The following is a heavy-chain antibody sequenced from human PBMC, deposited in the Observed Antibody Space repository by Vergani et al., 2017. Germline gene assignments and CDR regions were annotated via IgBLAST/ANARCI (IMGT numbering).Heavy chain of an antibody. D-gene: IGHD1-26*01. J-gene: IGHJ6*03. CDR3: ARVGRYYYDMDV. Sequence: QGQLAQSGAEVKKPGSSVKVSCKASGGTFSSTSISWVRQAPGQGLEWMGWISAYNGNTNYAQKLQGRVTMTTDTSTSTAYMELRSLRSDDTAVYYCARVGRYYYDMDVWGKGTTVTVSS. V-gene: IGHV1-18*04. CDR2: ISAYNGNT. CDR1: GGTFSSTS.